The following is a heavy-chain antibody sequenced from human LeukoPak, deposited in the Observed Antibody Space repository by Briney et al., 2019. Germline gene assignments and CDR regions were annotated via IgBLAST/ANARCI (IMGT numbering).Heavy chain of an antibody. D-gene: IGHD2-2*02. CDR3: ARDHCSSTSCYIGY. CDR2: ISSSGSTI. CDR1: GFTFSDYY. V-gene: IGHV3-11*01. J-gene: IGHJ4*02. Sequence: GGSLRLSCAASGFTFSDYYMSWIRQAPGKGQEWVSYISSSGSTIYYADSVKGRFTISRDNAKNSLYLQMNSLRAEDTAVYYCARDHCSSTSCYIGYWGQGTLVTVSS.